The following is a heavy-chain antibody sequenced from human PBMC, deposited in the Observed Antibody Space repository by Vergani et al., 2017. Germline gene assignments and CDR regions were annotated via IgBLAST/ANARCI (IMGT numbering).Heavy chain of an antibody. Sequence: EVQLVESGGGLIHPGGSLRLSCEGSGFSFSGYWMHWVRQSPEKGLVWVSRIKSDGSITNYADSVKGRFTISRNNAKNTLYLEMNSLRGDDTAIYYCVRARCSGTCIRSGWVDSWGQGTLVTVSS. CDR2: IKSDGSIT. D-gene: IGHD5-12*01. V-gene: IGHV3-74*01. J-gene: IGHJ5*01. CDR1: GFSFSGYW. CDR3: VRARCSGTCIRSGWVDS.